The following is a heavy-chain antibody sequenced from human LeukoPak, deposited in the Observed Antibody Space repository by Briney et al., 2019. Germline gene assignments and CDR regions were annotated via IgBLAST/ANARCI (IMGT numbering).Heavy chain of an antibody. D-gene: IGHD3-10*01. CDR3: ARLFVHGSGDLGVDY. V-gene: IGHV4-39*01. Sequence: PSETPSLTCTVSGGSISSSSYYWGWICQPPGKGLEWIGSIYYSGSTYYNPSLKSRVTISVDTSKNQFSLKLSSVTAADTAVYYCARLFVHGSGDLGVDYWGQGTLVTVSS. J-gene: IGHJ4*02. CDR1: GGSISSSSYY. CDR2: IYYSGST.